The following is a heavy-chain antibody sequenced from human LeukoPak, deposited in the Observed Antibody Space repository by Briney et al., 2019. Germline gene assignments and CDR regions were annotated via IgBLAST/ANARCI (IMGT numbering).Heavy chain of an antibody. CDR3: ARVRMGNGMDV. V-gene: IGHV4-39*07. CDR2: IYYSGST. J-gene: IGHJ6*04. Sequence: SETLSLTCTVSGGSISSSSYYWGWIRQPPGKGLEWIGSIYYSGSTYYNPSLKSRVTISVDTSKNQFSLKLSSVTAADTAVYYCARVRMGNGMDVWGKGTTVTVSS. D-gene: IGHD7-27*01. CDR1: GGSISSSSYY.